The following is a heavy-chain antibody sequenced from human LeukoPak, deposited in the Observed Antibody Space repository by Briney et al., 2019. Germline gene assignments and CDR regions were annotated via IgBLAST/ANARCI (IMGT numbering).Heavy chain of an antibody. CDR2: MNPNSGNT. J-gene: IGHJ4*02. Sequence: GASVKVSCKASGYTFTSYAMHWVRQAPGQRLEWMAWMNPNSGNTAYAQKFQGRVTITRNTSISTAYMELSSLRSEDTAVYYCARGGGVLGATLGYWGQGTLVTVSS. CDR3: ARGGGVLGATLGY. V-gene: IGHV1-8*03. CDR1: GYTFTSYA. D-gene: IGHD1-26*01.